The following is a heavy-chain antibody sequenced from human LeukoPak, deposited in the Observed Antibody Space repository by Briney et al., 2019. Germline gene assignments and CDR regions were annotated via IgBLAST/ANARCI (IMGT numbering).Heavy chain of an antibody. V-gene: IGHV3-23*01. CDR3: AKWDDSSGYDAFDI. CDR1: GFTFSGSA. Sequence: GGSLRLSCAASGFTFSGSAMHWVRQAPGKGLEWVSAISGSGGSTYYADSVKGRFTISRDNSKNTLYLQMNSLRAEDTAVYYCAKWDDSSGYDAFDIWGQGTMVTVSS. CDR2: ISGSGGST. J-gene: IGHJ3*02. D-gene: IGHD3-22*01.